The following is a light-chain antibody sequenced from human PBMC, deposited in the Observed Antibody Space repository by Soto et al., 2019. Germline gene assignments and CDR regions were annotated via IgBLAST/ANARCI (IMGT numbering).Light chain of an antibody. CDR3: QQYGNSPWT. V-gene: IGKV3-20*01. CDR2: GVS. Sequence: EIVLTQSPGTLSLSPGERATLSCRASQSVSSSFLAWYQQKPGQAPRLLIYGVSSRATGIPDRFSGSGSGTDFTLTISRLEPEDFAVYYCQQYGNSPWTFGQGTKVEI. J-gene: IGKJ1*01. CDR1: QSVSSSF.